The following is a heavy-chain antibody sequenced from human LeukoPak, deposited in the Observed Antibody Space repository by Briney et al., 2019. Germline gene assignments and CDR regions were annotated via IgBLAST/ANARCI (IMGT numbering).Heavy chain of an antibody. Sequence: SQTLSLTCTVSGCSISSGNYYFSWIRQPAGKGLEWIGRIYTSGSTDYNPSLQSRVTISSDTSKQQFFLNLSSVTAADTAVYYCASGDGYFGMDVWGQGTTVTVSS. CDR1: GCSISSGNYY. CDR2: IYTSGST. V-gene: IGHV4-61*02. J-gene: IGHJ6*02. CDR3: ASGDGYFGMDV. D-gene: IGHD2-21*01.